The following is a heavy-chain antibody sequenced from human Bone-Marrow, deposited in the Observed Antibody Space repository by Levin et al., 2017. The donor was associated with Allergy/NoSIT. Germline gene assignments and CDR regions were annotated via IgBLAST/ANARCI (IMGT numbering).Heavy chain of an antibody. D-gene: IGHD3-16*01. CDR2: IFWDDDK. CDR3: VRTAFGGVFDV. CDR1: GISLSVPGMG. V-gene: IGHV2-5*04. Sequence: KLSGPTLVKPTETLTLTCTFSGISLSVPGMGVGWVRQPPGGALEWLSLIFWDDDKRYNPSLKSRLTTTKGTSEDQVVLTVTNMDPVDTGTYYCVRTAFGGVFDVWGQGTMVTVSS. J-gene: IGHJ3*01.